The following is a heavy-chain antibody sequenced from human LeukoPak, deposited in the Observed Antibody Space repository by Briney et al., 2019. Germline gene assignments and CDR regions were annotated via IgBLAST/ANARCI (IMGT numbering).Heavy chain of an antibody. Sequence: GGSPRLSCAASGFTFSSYWMSWVRQAPGKGLEWVANINQDGGDKYYVDSVKGRFTISRDNAKNLVYLQMSSLRAEDRAVYYCVRDARLVNIDAFDVWGRGTKVTVSS. V-gene: IGHV3-7*01. CDR1: GFTFSSYW. D-gene: IGHD2-21*01. J-gene: IGHJ3*01. CDR3: VRDARLVNIDAFDV. CDR2: INQDGGDK.